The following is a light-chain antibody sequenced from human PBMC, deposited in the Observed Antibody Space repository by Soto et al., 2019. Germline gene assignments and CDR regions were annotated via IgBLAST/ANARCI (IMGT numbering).Light chain of an antibody. J-gene: IGKJ5*01. Sequence: EIVLTQSPGTLSLSPGERATLSCRASQSVSSSYLAWYQQKPGQAPRLLIYGASSRATGIPDRFSGSRSGTDFTLTISRLEPEDFAVYYCQQYGSSPYPFGQGTRLEIK. CDR2: GAS. CDR3: QQYGSSPYP. CDR1: QSVSSSY. V-gene: IGKV3-20*01.